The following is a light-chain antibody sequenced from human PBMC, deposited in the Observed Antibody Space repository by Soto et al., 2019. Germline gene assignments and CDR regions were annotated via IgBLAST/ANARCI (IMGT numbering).Light chain of an antibody. CDR1: QSISSW. CDR3: QQYNSYLWT. CDR2: KAS. J-gene: IGKJ1*01. Sequence: DIQMTQSPSTLSASVGDRVTITCGASQSISSWLAWYQQKPGKAPKLLIYKASSLESGVPSRFSGSGSGTEFTLTISSLQPDDFATYCCQQYNSYLWTFGQGTKVDIK. V-gene: IGKV1-5*03.